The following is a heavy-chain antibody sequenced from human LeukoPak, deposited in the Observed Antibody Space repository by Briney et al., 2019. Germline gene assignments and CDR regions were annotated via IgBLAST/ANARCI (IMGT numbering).Heavy chain of an antibody. D-gene: IGHD6-13*01. Sequence: SETLSLTCAVSGGSISSSNWWSWVRQPPGKGLEWIGEIYHSGSTNYNPSLKSRVTISVDTSKNQFSLKLSSVTAADTAVYYCASRSGAAAAIVLLWGQGTLVTVSS. CDR3: ASRSGAAAAIVLL. CDR2: IYHSGST. J-gene: IGHJ4*02. V-gene: IGHV4-4*02. CDR1: GGSISSSNW.